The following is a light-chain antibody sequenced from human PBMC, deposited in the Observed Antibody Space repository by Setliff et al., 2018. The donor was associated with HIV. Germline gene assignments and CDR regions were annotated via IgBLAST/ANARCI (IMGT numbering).Light chain of an antibody. CDR3: CSYAGSNTYI. J-gene: IGLJ1*01. Sequence: QSVLTQPAPVSGSPGQSITISCTGASSDVGGYNYVSWYQQHPGKAPKLIIYEVTKRPSGVPDRFSGSKSGDTASLTISGLQSEDEADYYCCSYAGSNTYIFGTGTKVTVL. V-gene: IGLV2-8*01. CDR1: SSDVGGYNY. CDR2: EVT.